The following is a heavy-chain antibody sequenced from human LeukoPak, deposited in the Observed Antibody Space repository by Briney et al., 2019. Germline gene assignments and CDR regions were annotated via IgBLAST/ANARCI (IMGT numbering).Heavy chain of an antibody. V-gene: IGHV1-69*05. CDR2: IIPIFGTP. CDR3: ARFLVDVSGDNGLS. D-gene: IGHD3-3*01. CDR1: GGTFSSYA. Sequence: SVKLSCKASGGTFSSYAISWVRQAPGQGLEWMGGIIPIFGTPNYAQKFQGRVTITSDEFTSTAYLELSSLRSEDTAVYYCARFLVDVSGDNGLSWGRRPLVPVSS. J-gene: IGHJ5*02.